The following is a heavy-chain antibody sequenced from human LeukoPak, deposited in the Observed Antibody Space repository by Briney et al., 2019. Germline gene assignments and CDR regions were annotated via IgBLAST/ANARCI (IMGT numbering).Heavy chain of an antibody. D-gene: IGHD2-15*01. CDR1: GGTFSSYA. J-gene: IGHJ2*01. V-gene: IGHV1-69*04. CDR3: ARSRTLVVVAASYWYLDL. CDR2: IIPIFGIA. Sequence: RASVKVSCKASGGTFSSYAISWVRQAPGQGLEWMGRIIPIFGIANYAQKFQGRVTITADKSTSTAYMELSSLRSEDTAVYYCARSRTLVVVAASYWYLDLWGRGTLVTVSS.